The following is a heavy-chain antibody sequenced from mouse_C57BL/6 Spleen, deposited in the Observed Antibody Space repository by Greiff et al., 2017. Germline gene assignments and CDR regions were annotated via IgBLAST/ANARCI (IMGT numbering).Heavy chain of an antibody. V-gene: IGHV5-17*01. J-gene: IGHJ4*01. D-gene: IGHD1-1*01. CDR2: ISSGSSTI. Sequence: EVQLVESGGGLVKPGGSLKLSCAASGFTFSDSGMHWVRQAPEKGLEWVAYISSGSSTIYYADPVKGRFTITRDNAKNTPFLQMTSLRSEDTAVYYCANRPYYYGSNYYAMDYWGQGTSVTVSS. CDR3: ANRPYYYGSNYYAMDY. CDR1: GFTFSDSG.